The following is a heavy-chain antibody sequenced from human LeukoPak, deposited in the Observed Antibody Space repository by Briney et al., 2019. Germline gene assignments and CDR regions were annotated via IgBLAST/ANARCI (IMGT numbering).Heavy chain of an antibody. CDR2: IKQDGSEK. CDR1: GFTFSSYW. Sequence: PGGSLRLSCAASGFTFSSYWMSWVRQAPGKGLEWVANIKQDGSEKCYVDSVKGRFTISRDNAKNSLYLQMNSLRAEDTAVYYCAREDIAAAGDFDYWGQGTLVTVSS. V-gene: IGHV3-7*03. D-gene: IGHD6-13*01. CDR3: AREDIAAAGDFDY. J-gene: IGHJ4*02.